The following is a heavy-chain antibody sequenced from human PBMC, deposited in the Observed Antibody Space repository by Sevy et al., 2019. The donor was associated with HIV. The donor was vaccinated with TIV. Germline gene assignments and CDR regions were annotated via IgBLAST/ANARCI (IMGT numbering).Heavy chain of an antibody. J-gene: IGHJ6*01. D-gene: IGHD1-26*01. CDR2: IYSGGST. Sequence: GGSLRLSCVASGFTVNSNYMSWVRQAPGKGLEWVSVIYSGGSTNYADSVKGRFTISRDKSKNTVYLQMSSLRAEDTAVYYCARDSPAGGYKGYYYRMDVWGQGTTVTVSS. CDR1: GFTVNSNY. CDR3: ARDSPAGGYKGYYYRMDV. V-gene: IGHV3-53*01.